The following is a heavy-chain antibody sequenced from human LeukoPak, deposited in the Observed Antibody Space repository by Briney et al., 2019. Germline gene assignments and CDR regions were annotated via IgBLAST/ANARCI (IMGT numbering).Heavy chain of an antibody. CDR3: AKGSSGTAMVAYYFDY. CDR1: GSTFSSYA. J-gene: IGHJ4*02. CDR2: ISGSGGST. Sequence: PGGSLRLSCAASGSTFSSYAMSWVRQAPGKGLEWVSAISGSGGSTYYADSVKGRFTISRDNPKNTLYLQMNSLRAEDTAVYYCAKGSSGTAMVAYYFDYWGQGTLVTVSS. V-gene: IGHV3-23*01. D-gene: IGHD5-18*01.